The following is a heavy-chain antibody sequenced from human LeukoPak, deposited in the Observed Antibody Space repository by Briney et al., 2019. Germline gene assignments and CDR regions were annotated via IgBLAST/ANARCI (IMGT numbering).Heavy chain of an antibody. V-gene: IGHV1-2*02. D-gene: IGHD3-16*02. J-gene: IGHJ4*02. CDR1: GYTFTVYY. CDR3: ARGRGYMAIHF. CDR2: INPNSGGT. Sequence: ASVTVSFKASGYTFTVYYMHWVRLAPGQGHEWLGWINPNSGGTNYTQNFQGRVTITRDTSNNTAYMELSRLRADDTAVYYCARGRGYMAIHFWGRGTGIPVSA.